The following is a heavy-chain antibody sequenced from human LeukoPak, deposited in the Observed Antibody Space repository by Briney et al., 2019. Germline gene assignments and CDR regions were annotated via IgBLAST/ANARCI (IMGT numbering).Heavy chain of an antibody. J-gene: IGHJ4*02. CDR3: AHFGVAKGGDY. CDR1: GGTFSSYA. V-gene: IGHV1-69*06. D-gene: IGHD3-3*01. Sequence: GASVKVSCKASGGTFSSYAISWVRQAPGQGLEWMGGIIPIFGTANYAQKFQGRVTITADKSTSTVYMELSSLRSEDTAVYYCAHFGVAKGGDYWGQGTLVTVSS. CDR2: IIPIFGTA.